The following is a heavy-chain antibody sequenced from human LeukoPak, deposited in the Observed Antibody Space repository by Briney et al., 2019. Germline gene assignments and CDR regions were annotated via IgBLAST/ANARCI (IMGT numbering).Heavy chain of an antibody. CDR2: IRGSGDDT. CDR1: GFTFTNYA. V-gene: IGHV3-23*01. CDR3: AHSSSYYGK. Sequence: GGSLRLSCVASGFTFTNYAMSWLRQAPGKGLEWVSAIRGSGDDTYYADSVKGRFTISRDNSKNTVYLQMNSLRADDTAVYYCAHSSSYYGKWGQGTLVTVSS. J-gene: IGHJ4*02. D-gene: IGHD1-26*01.